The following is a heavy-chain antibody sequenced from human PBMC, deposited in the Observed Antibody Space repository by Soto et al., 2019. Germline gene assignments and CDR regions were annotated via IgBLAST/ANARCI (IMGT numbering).Heavy chain of an antibody. Sequence: GGSLRLSCAASGFTFSSYEMNWVRQAPGKGLEWVSYISSSGSTIYYADSVKGRFTISKDNAKNSLYLHMNSLRAEDTAVYYCARVSPGIQLWAYDYWGQGTLVTVSS. CDR3: ARVSPGIQLWAYDY. V-gene: IGHV3-48*03. D-gene: IGHD5-18*01. CDR1: GFTFSSYE. CDR2: ISSSGSTI. J-gene: IGHJ4*02.